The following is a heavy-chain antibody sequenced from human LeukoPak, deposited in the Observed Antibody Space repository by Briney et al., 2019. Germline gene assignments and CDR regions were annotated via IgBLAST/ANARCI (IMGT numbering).Heavy chain of an antibody. D-gene: IGHD3-22*01. Sequence: ASVKVSCKVSGYTLTELSMHWVRQAPGKGLEWMGGFDPEDGETIYAQKFQGRVTMTEDTSTDTAYMELSSLRSEDTAVYYCATGRYYYDSSGHNEYDYWGQGTLVTVSS. CDR1: GYTLTELS. CDR2: FDPEDGET. CDR3: ATGRYYYDSSGHNEYDY. V-gene: IGHV1-24*01. J-gene: IGHJ4*02.